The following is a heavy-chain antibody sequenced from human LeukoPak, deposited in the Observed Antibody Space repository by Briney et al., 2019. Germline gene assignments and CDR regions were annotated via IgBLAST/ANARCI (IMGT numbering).Heavy chain of an antibody. J-gene: IGHJ3*02. CDR1: GYTFTDFY. Sequence: ASGKVSCKTSGYTFTDFYIHWVRQAPGQGLEFMGWANPHSGGTSYAAKFRGRVTLTRDTSTTTSYMDLSSLTSDDTAVYYCARDKSRTYGSADAFDIWSQGTMFTVSS. CDR2: ANPHSGGT. D-gene: IGHD3-10*01. CDR3: ARDKSRTYGSADAFDI. V-gene: IGHV1-2*02.